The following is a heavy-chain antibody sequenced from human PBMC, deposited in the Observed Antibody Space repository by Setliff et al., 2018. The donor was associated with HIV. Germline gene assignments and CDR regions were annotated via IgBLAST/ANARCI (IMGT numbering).Heavy chain of an antibody. Sequence: PSETLSLTCTVSGGSISSHHWTWIRQPPGKGLEWIGDIHYSGSTNYNSSLKSRVTITIDTSKNQFSLKVRSVTAADTAVYYCARGIAAAGIYHPFDYWGQGTLVTVSS. D-gene: IGHD6-13*01. J-gene: IGHJ4*02. V-gene: IGHV4-59*11. CDR1: GGSISSHH. CDR3: ARGIAAAGIYHPFDY. CDR2: IHYSGST.